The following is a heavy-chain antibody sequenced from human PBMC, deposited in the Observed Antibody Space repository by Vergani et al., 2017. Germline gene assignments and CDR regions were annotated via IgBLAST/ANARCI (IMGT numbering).Heavy chain of an antibody. J-gene: IGHJ4*02. D-gene: IGHD6-13*01. CDR1: GGSISSGGYS. CDR3: ARGFGIAAAGTLGTPEFLYYFDY. CDR2: IYHSGST. V-gene: IGHV4-30-2*01. Sequence: QLQLQESGSGLVKPSQTLSLTCAVSGGSISSGGYSWSWIRQPPGKGLEWIGYIYHSGSTYYNPSLKSRVTISVDTSKNQFSLKLSSVTAADTAVYYCARGFGIAAAGTLGTPEFLYYFDYWGQGTLVTVSS.